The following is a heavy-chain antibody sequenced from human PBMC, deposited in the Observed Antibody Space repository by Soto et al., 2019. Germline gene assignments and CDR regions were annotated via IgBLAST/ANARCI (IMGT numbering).Heavy chain of an antibody. CDR1: GGSISSYY. CDR2: IYYSGST. CDR3: ASSPVVAAKYNWFDP. D-gene: IGHD2-15*01. V-gene: IGHV4-59*08. J-gene: IGHJ5*02. Sequence: SETLSLTCTVSGGSISSYYWSWIRQPPGKGLEWIGYIYYSGSTNYNPSLKSRVTISVDTSKNQFSLKLSSVTAADTAVYYCASSPVVAAKYNWFDPWGQGTLVTVSS.